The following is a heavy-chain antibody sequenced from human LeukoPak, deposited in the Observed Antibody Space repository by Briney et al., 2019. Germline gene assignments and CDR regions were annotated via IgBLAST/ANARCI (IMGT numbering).Heavy chain of an antibody. Sequence: TTSETLPLTCTVSGGSISSYYWSWVRQPPGKGLEWIGYIYYSGSTNYNPSLKSRVTISVDTSKNQFSLKLSSVTAADTAVYYCARADGYNYENAFDIWGQGTMVTVSS. CDR2: IYYSGST. V-gene: IGHV4-59*01. J-gene: IGHJ3*02. D-gene: IGHD5-24*01. CDR1: GGSISSYY. CDR3: ARADGYNYENAFDI.